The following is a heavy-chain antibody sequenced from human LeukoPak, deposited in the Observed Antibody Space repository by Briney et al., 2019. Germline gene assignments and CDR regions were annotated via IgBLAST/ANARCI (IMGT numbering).Heavy chain of an antibody. V-gene: IGHV4-61*01. Sequence: PSETLSLTWTVSGGSVSSGSYYWSWIRQPPRKGLEWIGYIYYSGSTNYNPSLKSRVTISVDTSKNQFSLKLSSVTAADTAVYYCVRDRLAQQLVGYYYYYGMDVWGKGTTVTVSS. CDR1: GGSVSSGSYY. D-gene: IGHD6-13*01. CDR2: IYYSGST. CDR3: VRDRLAQQLVGYYYYYGMDV. J-gene: IGHJ6*04.